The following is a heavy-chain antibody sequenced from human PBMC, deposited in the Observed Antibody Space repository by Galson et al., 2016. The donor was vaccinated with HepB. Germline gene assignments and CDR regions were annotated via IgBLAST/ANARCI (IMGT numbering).Heavy chain of an antibody. D-gene: IGHD3-10*01. V-gene: IGHV1-2*06. CDR1: GYTFTGYF. J-gene: IGHJ4*02. CDR2: INPYTGGT. CDR3: ARVGSRVTLYYFDY. Sequence: SVKVSCKASGYTFTGYFIHWVRQAPGQGLEWMGRINPYTGGTYYGQKFQGRVTMTRDTSISTAYMELSSLRSDDTAVYYCARVGSRVTLYYFDYWGQGTLVTVSS.